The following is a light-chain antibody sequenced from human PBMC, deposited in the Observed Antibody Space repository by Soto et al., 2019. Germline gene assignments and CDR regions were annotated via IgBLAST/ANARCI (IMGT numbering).Light chain of an antibody. CDR2: DDD. CDR1: NIRSKS. Sequence: SYELTQPPSVSVAPGRTATITCGGNNIRSKSVHWYHQKPGQAPVLVVYDDDDRPSGIPERISGSNSGNTATLTISRVEAGDEADYYCQVWDSSSDHYVFGTGTKVTVL. J-gene: IGLJ1*01. V-gene: IGLV3-21*02. CDR3: QVWDSSSDHYV.